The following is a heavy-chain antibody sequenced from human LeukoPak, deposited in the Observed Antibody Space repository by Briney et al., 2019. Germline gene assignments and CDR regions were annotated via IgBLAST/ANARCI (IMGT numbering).Heavy chain of an antibody. CDR3: ARGGDGYNYVYYFDY. J-gene: IGHJ4*02. V-gene: IGHV1-69*13. CDR2: IIPIFGTA. Sequence: SVKVSCKASGGTFSSYAISWVRQAPGQGLEWMGGIIPIFGTANYAQKFQGRVTITADESTSTAYMELSSLRSEDTAVYYCARGGDGYNYVYYFDYWGQGTPVTVSS. CDR1: GGTFSSYA. D-gene: IGHD5-24*01.